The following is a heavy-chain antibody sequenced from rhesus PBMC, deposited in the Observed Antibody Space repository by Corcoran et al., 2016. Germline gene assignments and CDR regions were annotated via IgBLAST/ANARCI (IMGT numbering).Heavy chain of an antibody. J-gene: IGHJ4*01. CDR1: GGSISSNW. CDR3: ARGPRITFDY. D-gene: IGHD3-16*01. Sequence: QLQLQESGPGLVKPSETLSLTCAVSGGSISSNWWSWIRQPPGKGLGCIGRIDGRGGSTTSHPSRKGQVTITTDTSKNKFSLKLSSVTAADTAVYYCARGPRITFDYWGQGVLVTVSS. CDR2: IDGRGGST. V-gene: IGHV4-173*01.